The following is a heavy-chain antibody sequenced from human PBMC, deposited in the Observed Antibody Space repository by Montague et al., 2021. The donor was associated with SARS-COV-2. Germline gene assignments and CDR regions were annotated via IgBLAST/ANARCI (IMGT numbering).Heavy chain of an antibody. D-gene: IGHD3-3*01. V-gene: IGHV4-59*02. CDR2: IYYSGST. CDR3: ARAGGFYDYWSGYSSSAGFFDL. Sequence: SETLSLTCTVSGGSVSSYYRSWIRQSPGKGLQWLGYIYYSGSTDYNPSLKSRVTMSVDTSKNQLSLRLNSVTTADTAVYFCARAGGFYDYWSGYSSSAGFFDLWGQGILVTVSS. J-gene: IGHJ5*02. CDR1: GGSVSSYY.